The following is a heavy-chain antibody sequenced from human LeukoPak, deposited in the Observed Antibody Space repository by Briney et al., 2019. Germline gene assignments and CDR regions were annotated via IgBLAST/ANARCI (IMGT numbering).Heavy chain of an antibody. CDR1: GFSFSNYG. J-gene: IGHJ4*02. V-gene: IGHV3-15*01. CDR3: TQMVRGF. CDR2: IKSKTEGGTT. Sequence: GGSLRLSCAASGFSFSNYGMNWVRQAPGKGLEWVGRIKSKTEGGTTDYAAPVKGRFTISRDDSNNTLYLQMNSLRTEDTAVYYCTQMVRGFWGQGTLVTVSS. D-gene: IGHD3-10*01.